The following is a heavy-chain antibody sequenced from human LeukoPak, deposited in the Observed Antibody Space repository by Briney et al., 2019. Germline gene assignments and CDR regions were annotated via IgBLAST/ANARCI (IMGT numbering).Heavy chain of an antibody. D-gene: IGHD1-26*01. Sequence: PGGSRRLSCAAAGFTFSTYWISWVRQAAGEELGWVANTKEDGGEKYYGDSVKGRFTISRDNVKNSLYLQMTSLRADDTAVYYCARDAGGRTQREGWFDPWGQGTLVTVSS. V-gene: IGHV3-7*01. CDR1: GFTFSTYW. J-gene: IGHJ5*02. CDR2: TKEDGGEK. CDR3: ARDAGGRTQREGWFDP.